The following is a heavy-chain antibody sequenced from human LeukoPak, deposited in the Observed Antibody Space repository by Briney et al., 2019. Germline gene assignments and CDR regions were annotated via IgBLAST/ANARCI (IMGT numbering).Heavy chain of an antibody. CDR2: MNPNSGNT. Sequence: AAVKVSCKASGYTFTSYDINWVRQATGQGLEWMGWMNPNSGNTGYAQKFQGRVTITRNTSISTAYMELSSLRSEDTAVYYCARGIYISGCWLDYWGQGTLVTVSS. J-gene: IGHJ4*02. V-gene: IGHV1-8*03. CDR1: GYTFTSYD. CDR3: ARGIYISGCWLDY. D-gene: IGHD6-19*01.